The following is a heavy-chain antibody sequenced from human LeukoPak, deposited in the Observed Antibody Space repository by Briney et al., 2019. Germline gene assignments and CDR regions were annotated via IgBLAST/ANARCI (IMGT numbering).Heavy chain of an antibody. CDR2: IIPMFGTA. V-gene: IGHV1-69*13. J-gene: IGHJ5*02. D-gene: IGHD3-3*01. CDR1: GGTFSSYA. Sequence: ASVKVSCKASGGTFSSYAISWVRQAPGQGLEWMGGIIPMFGTANYAQKFQGRVTITADESTRTAYMELSSLRSKDTAVYYCARAQPHYDFWSGLGYWFDPWGQGTLVTVSS. CDR3: ARAQPHYDFWSGLGYWFDP.